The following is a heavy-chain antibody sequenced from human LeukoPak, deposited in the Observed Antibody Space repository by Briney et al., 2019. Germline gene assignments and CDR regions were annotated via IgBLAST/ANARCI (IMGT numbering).Heavy chain of an antibody. D-gene: IGHD3-3*01. CDR1: GFTFSSYG. Sequence: GGSLRLSCAASGFTFSSYGMHWVRQAPGKGLEWVAFIRYDGSNKYYADSVKGRFTISRDNSKNTLYLQMNSLRAEDTAVYYCAKDLGLFTIFGVAGLDYWGQGTLVTVSS. CDR2: IRYDGSNK. V-gene: IGHV3-30*02. CDR3: AKDLGLFTIFGVAGLDY. J-gene: IGHJ4*02.